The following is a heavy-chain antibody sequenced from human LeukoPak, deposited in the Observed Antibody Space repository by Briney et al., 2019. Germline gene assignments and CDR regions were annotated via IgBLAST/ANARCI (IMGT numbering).Heavy chain of an antibody. J-gene: IGHJ4*02. Sequence: GGSLRLSCSVSGFTFSTYVMHWVRPAPGKGLEYVSAISSNGDNTYYADSVKGRFTISRDNSKNTLYLQMSSLRADDTAVYYCVRGTGYWGQGTLVTASS. CDR3: VRGTGY. CDR1: GFTFSTYV. V-gene: IGHV3-64D*06. CDR2: ISSNGDNT.